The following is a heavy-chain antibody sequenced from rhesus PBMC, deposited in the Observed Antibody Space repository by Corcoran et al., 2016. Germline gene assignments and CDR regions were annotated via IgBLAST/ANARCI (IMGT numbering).Heavy chain of an antibody. D-gene: IGHD3-3*01. Sequence: QGKLRVSGPGLVKPSETLSLTWAVPAGSTTGYHWTWSRQPPGKGRGWMGLIGGSSVSTSYNPSLKSRVTISTDTSKIQFSLKLSSVSAADTAVYYCARTRWTGDWLYYFDYWGQGVLVTVSS. J-gene: IGHJ4*01. V-gene: IGHV4-165*02. CDR3: ARTRWTGDWLYYFDY. CDR1: AGSTTGYH. CDR2: IGGSSVST.